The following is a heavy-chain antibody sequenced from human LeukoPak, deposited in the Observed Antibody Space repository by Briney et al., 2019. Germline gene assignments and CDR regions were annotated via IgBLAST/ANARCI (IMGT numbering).Heavy chain of an antibody. Sequence: GASVKVSCKASGGTFSSYAISWVRQAPGQGLEWMGRIIPIFGIANYAQKFQGRVTITADKSTSTAYMELSSLRSEDTAVYYCAREWCSSTSCVSWFDPWGQGTLVTVSS. CDR2: IIPIFGIA. J-gene: IGHJ5*02. CDR1: GGTFSSYA. CDR3: AREWCSSTSCVSWFDP. V-gene: IGHV1-69*04. D-gene: IGHD2-2*01.